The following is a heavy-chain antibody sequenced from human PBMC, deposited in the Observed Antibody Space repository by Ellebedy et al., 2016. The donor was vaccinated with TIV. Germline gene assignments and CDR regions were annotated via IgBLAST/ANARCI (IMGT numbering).Heavy chain of an antibody. Sequence: PGGSLRLSCAASGFSVSDNYMSWIRQAPGKRLEWVSVLYGSGTTYHAHSVRGRFTISRDTPKNTLNLQMNSLRAEDTAVYFCARAVEMPTSPPSDAFDIWGQGTMVTVSS. D-gene: IGHD5-24*01. CDR1: GFSVSDNY. J-gene: IGHJ3*02. CDR3: ARAVEMPTSPPSDAFDI. CDR2: LYGSGTT. V-gene: IGHV3-66*01.